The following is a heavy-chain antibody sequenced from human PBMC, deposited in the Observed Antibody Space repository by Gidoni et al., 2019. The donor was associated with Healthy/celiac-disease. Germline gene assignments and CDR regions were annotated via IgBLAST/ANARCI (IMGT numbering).Heavy chain of an antibody. V-gene: IGHV3-48*01. D-gene: IGHD7-27*01. CDR1: GFTFSSYS. CDR3: ARGRKLGPLDY. CDR2: ISSRSSTI. Sequence: EVQLVESGGGLVQPGGSLRLSCAASGFTFSSYSMNWVRQAPGKGLEWVSYISSRSSTIYYADSVKGRFTISRDNAKNSLYLQMNSLRAEDTAVYYCARGRKLGPLDYWGQGTLVTVSS. J-gene: IGHJ4*02.